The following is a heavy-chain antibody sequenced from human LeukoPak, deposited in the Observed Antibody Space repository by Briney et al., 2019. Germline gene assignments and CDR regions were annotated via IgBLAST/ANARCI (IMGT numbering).Heavy chain of an antibody. Sequence: SETLSLTCAVYGGSFSGYYWSWIRQPPEKGLEWIGEINHSGSTNYNPSLKSRVTISVDTSKNQFSLKLSSVTAADTAVYYCARNGYHGPLYYYYYYYMDVWGKGTTVTVSS. CDR2: INHSGST. CDR3: ARNGYHGPLYYYYYYYMDV. V-gene: IGHV4-34*01. D-gene: IGHD2-2*01. J-gene: IGHJ6*03. CDR1: GGSFSGYY.